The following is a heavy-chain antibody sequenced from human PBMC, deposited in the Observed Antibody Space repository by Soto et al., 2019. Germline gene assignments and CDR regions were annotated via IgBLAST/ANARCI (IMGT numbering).Heavy chain of an antibody. CDR2: FTRSGGST. V-gene: IGHV3-23*01. D-gene: IGHD6-19*01. CDR1: GFTFSTYA. Sequence: GGSLRLSCAASGFTFSTYAMSWVRQAPGKGLEWVSSFTRSGGSTYYADSVKGRFTISRDNSKNTLYLQMNSLRAEDTALYYCAKGQPSLGGYYFHCWGQGTLVTVSS. CDR3: AKGQPSLGGYYFHC. J-gene: IGHJ4*02.